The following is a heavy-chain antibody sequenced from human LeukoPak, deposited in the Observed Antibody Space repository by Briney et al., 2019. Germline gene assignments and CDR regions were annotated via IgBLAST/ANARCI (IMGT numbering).Heavy chain of an antibody. Sequence: SGGSLRLSCAASGFTFSSYWMSWVRQAPGKGLEWVANKKQDGSEKYYVDSVKGRFTISRDNAKNSLYLQMNSLRAEDTAVYYCARDRIYCSSTSCYYYYMDVWGKGTTVTISS. CDR1: GFTFSSYW. D-gene: IGHD2-2*01. J-gene: IGHJ6*03. CDR3: ARDRIYCSSTSCYYYYMDV. CDR2: KKQDGSEK. V-gene: IGHV3-7*01.